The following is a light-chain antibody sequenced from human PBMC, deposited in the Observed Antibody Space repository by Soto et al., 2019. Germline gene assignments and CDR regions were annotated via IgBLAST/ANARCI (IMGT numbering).Light chain of an antibody. J-gene: IGKJ4*01. CDR1: QSISTF. Sequence: DIQMTQSPSSLSASVGDRVTITCRASQSISTFLNWYQHRPGKAPKLLIYSASTLQSGVPPRFSGSGSGTEFTLTISSLQPEDFATYYCQQSYNTLTFGGGTKVEIK. CDR2: SAS. V-gene: IGKV1-39*01. CDR3: QQSYNTLT.